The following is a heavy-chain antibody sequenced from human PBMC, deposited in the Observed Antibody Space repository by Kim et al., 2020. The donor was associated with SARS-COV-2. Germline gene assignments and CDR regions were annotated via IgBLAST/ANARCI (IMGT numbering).Heavy chain of an antibody. J-gene: IGHJ5*02. CDR3: ARGLAYCGGDCP. Sequence: GGSLRLSCAATGFTFSDHDMHWVRQAPGKGLECVSYITRGSGTIFYADSVKGRFTISRDNAKNSLYLQMNSLRDEDTAVYYCARGLAYCGGDCPWGRGTLVTVSS. CDR1: GFTFSDHD. D-gene: IGHD2-21*02. V-gene: IGHV3-48*02. CDR2: ITRGSGTI.